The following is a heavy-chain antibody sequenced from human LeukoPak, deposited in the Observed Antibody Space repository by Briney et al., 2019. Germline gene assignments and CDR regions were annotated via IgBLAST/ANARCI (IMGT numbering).Heavy chain of an antibody. J-gene: IGHJ6*02. D-gene: IGHD3-22*01. CDR1: GLSFSAYK. Sequence: PGGSLRLSCAASGLSFSAYKMHWVRHAPRKGLVWVSRISTDGYTTDYADFVQGRFTASRDNTKNTWSLEMNSLRAEDTAVYYCASPGDYDTYYYGMDVWGQGTTVTVSS. CDR2: ISTDGYTT. CDR3: ASPGDYDTYYYGMDV. V-gene: IGHV3-74*01.